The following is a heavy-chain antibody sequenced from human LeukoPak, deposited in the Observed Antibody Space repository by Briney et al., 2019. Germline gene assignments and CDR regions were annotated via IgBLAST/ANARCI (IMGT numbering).Heavy chain of an antibody. J-gene: IGHJ4*02. CDR1: GGSISSGGYY. V-gene: IGHV4-31*03. CDR2: IYYSGST. Sequence: SETLSLTCTVSGGSISSGGYYWSWIRQHPGKGLEWIGYIYYSGSTYYNPSLKSRVTTSVDTSKNQFSLKLSSVTAADTAVYHCARHLYGGYVLYYFDYWGQGTLVTVSS. D-gene: IGHD5-12*01. CDR3: ARHLYGGYVLYYFDY.